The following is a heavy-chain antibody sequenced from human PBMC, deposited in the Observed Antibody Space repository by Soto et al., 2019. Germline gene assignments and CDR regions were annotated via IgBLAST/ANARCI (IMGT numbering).Heavy chain of an antibody. D-gene: IGHD6-13*01. V-gene: IGHV3-48*02. Sequence: PGGSLRLSCAASGFTFSSYSMNWVRQAPGKGLEWVSYISSSSSTIYYAESVKGRFTISRDNAKNSLYLQMNSLRDEDKAVYYCAREAAAGYLNWFDPWGQGTLVTVSS. J-gene: IGHJ5*02. CDR3: AREAAAGYLNWFDP. CDR1: GFTFSSYS. CDR2: ISSSSSTI.